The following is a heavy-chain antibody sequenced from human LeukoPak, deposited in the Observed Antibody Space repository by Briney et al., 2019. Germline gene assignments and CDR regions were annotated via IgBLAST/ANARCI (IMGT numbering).Heavy chain of an antibody. CDR1: GGSFSGYY. CDR2: INHSGST. D-gene: IGHD3-3*01. J-gene: IGHJ6*03. V-gene: IGHV4-34*01. CDR3: ARRTDFWSGYYYYMDV. Sequence: SETLSLTCAVYGGSFSGYYWSWIRQPPGKGLEWIGEINHSGSTNYNPSLKSRVTISVDTSKNQFSLKLSSVTAADTAVYYCARRTDFWSGYYYYMDVWGKGTTVTASS.